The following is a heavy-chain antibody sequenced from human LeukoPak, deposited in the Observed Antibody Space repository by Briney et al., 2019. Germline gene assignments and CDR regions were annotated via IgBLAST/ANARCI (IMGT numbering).Heavy chain of an antibody. D-gene: IGHD5-24*01. CDR3: ARRRVDGYNYAFDY. Sequence: TASETLSLTCTVSGGSISSGVYYWSWIRQHPGKGLEWIGYIYYSGSTYYNPSLKSRVTISVDTSKSQFSLELSSVTAADTAVYYCARRRVDGYNYAFDYWGQGTLVTVSS. V-gene: IGHV4-31*03. CDR2: IYYSGST. CDR1: GGSISSGVYY. J-gene: IGHJ4*02.